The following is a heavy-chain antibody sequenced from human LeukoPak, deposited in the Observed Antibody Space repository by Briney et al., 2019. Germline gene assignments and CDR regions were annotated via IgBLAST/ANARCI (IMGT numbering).Heavy chain of an antibody. CDR3: ARDPPITMIGYGAFDI. V-gene: IGHV4-4*07. J-gene: IGHJ3*02. Sequence: PSETLSLTCTVSGGSISSYYWSWIRQPAGKGLEWIGRIYTSGSTNYNPSLKSRVTMSVDTSKNQFSLKLSSVTAADTAVYYCARDPPITMIGYGAFDIWGQGTMVTVSS. CDR2: IYTSGST. CDR1: GGSISSYY. D-gene: IGHD3-22*01.